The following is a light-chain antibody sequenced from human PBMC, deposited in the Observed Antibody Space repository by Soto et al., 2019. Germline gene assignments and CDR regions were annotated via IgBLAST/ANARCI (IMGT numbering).Light chain of an antibody. J-gene: IGKJ1*01. Sequence: EIVMTQSPATLSVSPGERATLSCRASQSVSSNLAWYQQKPGQAPRLLIYGASTRATGIPARFSGSGSGTEFTLTNSSLQSEDFAVYYCQQSVTSPWAFGQGTKVAIE. CDR3: QQSVTSPWA. CDR2: GAS. V-gene: IGKV3-15*01. CDR1: QSVSSN.